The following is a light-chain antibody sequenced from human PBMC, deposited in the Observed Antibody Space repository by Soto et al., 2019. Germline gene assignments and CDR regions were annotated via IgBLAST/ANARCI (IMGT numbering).Light chain of an antibody. CDR1: QRISSN. V-gene: IGKV3-15*01. CDR2: GAS. J-gene: IGKJ2*01. Sequence: EIVMTQSPATLSVSPGERATLYCKASQRISSNLAWYQQKPGQPPRLLIYGASTRASGIPARFSGSGSGTAFTLTISGLQPEDFAIYYCQQYNIWHPYTFGQGTKVDIK. CDR3: QQYNIWHPYT.